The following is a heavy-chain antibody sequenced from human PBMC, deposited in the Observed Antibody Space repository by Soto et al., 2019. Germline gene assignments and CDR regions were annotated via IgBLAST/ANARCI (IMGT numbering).Heavy chain of an antibody. Sequence: QVQLVQSGAEVKKPGASVKVSCKASRYTFTSYAMYWVRQAPGQRLEWMGWINAGNGNTKYSQKFQGRVTITRDTSASTAYMELSSLRSEDTAVYYCAKSATVPAAIAYWGQGTLVTVSS. V-gene: IGHV1-3*01. CDR2: INAGNGNT. D-gene: IGHD2-2*02. CDR3: AKSATVPAAIAY. CDR1: RYTFTSYA. J-gene: IGHJ4*02.